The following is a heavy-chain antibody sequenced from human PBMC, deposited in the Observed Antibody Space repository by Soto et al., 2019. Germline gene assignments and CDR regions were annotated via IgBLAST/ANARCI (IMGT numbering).Heavy chain of an antibody. CDR2: INHSGST. J-gene: IGHJ6*02. CDR3: AREGVYYGSGSANYYGIDF. D-gene: IGHD3-10*01. Sequence: SETLSLTCAVYGGSFSGYYWSWIRQPPGKGLEWIGEINHSGSTNYNPSLKSRVTISVDTSKNQFSLKLSSVTAADTAVYYCAREGVYYGSGSANYYGIDFSAQGTTVTVS. CDR1: GGSFSGYY. V-gene: IGHV4-34*01.